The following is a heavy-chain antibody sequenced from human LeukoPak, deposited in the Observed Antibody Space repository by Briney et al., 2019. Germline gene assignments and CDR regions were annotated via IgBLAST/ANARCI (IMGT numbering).Heavy chain of an antibody. CDR3: ARVVSSWFDP. J-gene: IGHJ5*02. Sequence: SETLSLTCAVSGGSISSGGYSWSWIRQPPGKGLEWTGYIYHSGSTYYNPSLKSRVTISVDRSKNQFSLKLSSVTAADTAVYYCARVVSSWFDPWGQGTLVTVSS. CDR2: IYHSGST. D-gene: IGHD6-6*01. CDR1: GGSISSGGYS. V-gene: IGHV4-30-2*01.